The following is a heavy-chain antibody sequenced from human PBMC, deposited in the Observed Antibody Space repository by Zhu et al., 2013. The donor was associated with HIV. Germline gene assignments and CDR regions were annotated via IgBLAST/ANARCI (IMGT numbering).Heavy chain of an antibody. J-gene: IGHJ3*02. V-gene: IGHV1-69*06. Sequence: QVQLVQSGAEVKKPGSSVKVFCQASEDTFNSHAISWVRQAPGQGLAWMGGIIPRLGTTNYAQKFQARLRLTADKSMSTVYMELSSLTSDDTAVYFCARDCPSCEVADAFDIWGQGTMVTVSS. CDR3: ARDCPSCEVADAFDI. CDR1: EDTFNSHA. CDR2: IIPRLGTT. D-gene: IGHD5-12*01.